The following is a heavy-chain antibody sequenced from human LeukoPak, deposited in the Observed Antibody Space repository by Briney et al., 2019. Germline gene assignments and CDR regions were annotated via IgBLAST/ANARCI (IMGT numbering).Heavy chain of an antibody. CDR3: ARLEGWFDP. J-gene: IGHJ5*02. CDR2: IYYSGST. CDR1: GGSISSYY. V-gene: IGHV4-59*08. Sequence: SETLSLTCTVSGGSISSYYWSWIRQPPGKGLEWIGYIYYSGSTNYNPSLKSRVTISVDTSKNQFSLKLSSVTAADTAVYYCARLEGWFDPWGQGTLVTVSS.